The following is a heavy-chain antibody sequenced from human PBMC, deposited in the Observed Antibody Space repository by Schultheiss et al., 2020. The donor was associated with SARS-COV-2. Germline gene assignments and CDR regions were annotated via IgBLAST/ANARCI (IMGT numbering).Heavy chain of an antibody. Sequence: GGSLRLSCAASGFTFSSYSMNRVRQAPGKGLEWVSSISSSSSYIYYADSVKGRFTISRDNAKNSLYLQMNSLRAEDTAVYYCARVQEDLFDYWGQGTLVTVSS. CDR2: ISSSSSYI. CDR3: ARVQEDLFDY. J-gene: IGHJ4*02. CDR1: GFTFSSYS. V-gene: IGHV3-21*01.